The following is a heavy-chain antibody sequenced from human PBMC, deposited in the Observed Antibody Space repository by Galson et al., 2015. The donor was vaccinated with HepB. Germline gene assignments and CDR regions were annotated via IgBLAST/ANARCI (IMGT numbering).Heavy chain of an antibody. D-gene: IGHD2-2*01. V-gene: IGHV3-23*01. J-gene: IGHJ4*02. CDR2: VSGSAAGTEYGITT. CDR3: AKVGPSCSSTRCSDYYFDY. CDR1: GFTFSSYA. Sequence: SLRLSCAASGFTFSSYAMNWVRQAPGKGLEWVAAVSGSAAGTEYGITTDHADSVKGRFTISRDNSKNTLYLQMNSLRAEDTAVYYCAKVGPSCSSTRCSDYYFDYWGQGTLVTVSS.